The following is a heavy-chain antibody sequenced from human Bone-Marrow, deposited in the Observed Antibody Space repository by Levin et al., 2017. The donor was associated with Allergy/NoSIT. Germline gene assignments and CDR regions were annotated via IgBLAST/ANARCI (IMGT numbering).Heavy chain of an antibody. CDR3: TTEVNNPWIQMDFDH. CDR2: IKTKTEGGTT. J-gene: IGHJ4*02. V-gene: IGHV3-15*01. D-gene: IGHD5-18*01. Sequence: NPGGSLRLSCAASGFSFSNAWMTWVRQAPGKGLEWVGRIKTKTEGGTTDYAAPVKGRFTISRDDSKNTLYLQMNSLKTEDTAVYFCTTEVNNPWIQMDFDHWGQGTLVTVSS. CDR1: GFSFSNAW.